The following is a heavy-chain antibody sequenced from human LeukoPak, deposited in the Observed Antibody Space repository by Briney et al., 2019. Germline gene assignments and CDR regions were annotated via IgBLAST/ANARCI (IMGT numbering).Heavy chain of an antibody. Sequence: PGRSLRLSCAASGFTFSSYGMHWVRQAPGKGLEWVAVISYDGSNKYYADSVKGRFTISRDNSKNTLYLQMSSLRAEDTAVYYCANSGYYYDSSGYYPIDYWGQGTLVTVSS. D-gene: IGHD3-22*01. J-gene: IGHJ4*02. V-gene: IGHV3-30*18. CDR3: ANSGYYYDSSGYYPIDY. CDR1: GFTFSSYG. CDR2: ISYDGSNK.